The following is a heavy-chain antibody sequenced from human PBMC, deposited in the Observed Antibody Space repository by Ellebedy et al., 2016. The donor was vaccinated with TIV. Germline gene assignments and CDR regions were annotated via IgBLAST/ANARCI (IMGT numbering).Heavy chain of an antibody. Sequence: ASVKVSXKASGYTFTSYAMHWVRQAPGQRLEWMGWINAGNGNTKYSQKFQGRVTITRDTSASTAYMELSSLRSEDTAVYYCARDHKDSSSRERYNWFDPWGQGTLVTVSS. J-gene: IGHJ5*02. D-gene: IGHD6-13*01. V-gene: IGHV1-3*01. CDR1: GYTFTSYA. CDR3: ARDHKDSSSRERYNWFDP. CDR2: INAGNGNT.